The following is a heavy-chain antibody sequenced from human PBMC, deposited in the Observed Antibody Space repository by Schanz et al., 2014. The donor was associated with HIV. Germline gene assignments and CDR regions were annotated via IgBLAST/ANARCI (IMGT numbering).Heavy chain of an antibody. V-gene: IGHV3-23*04. Sequence: EVQLVESGEGLVQPGGSLRLSCAASGFRFSSYAMSWVRQAPGKGLEWVASIRGSGGSTYYTDSVKGRFTISRDNSKSTLYLQLSSLRADDTAIYYCAKGGSSSVLAYYYYGMDVWGRGTTVTVSS. CDR2: IRGSGGST. J-gene: IGHJ6*02. CDR3: AKGGSSSVLAYYYYGMDV. D-gene: IGHD6-6*01. CDR1: GFRFSSYA.